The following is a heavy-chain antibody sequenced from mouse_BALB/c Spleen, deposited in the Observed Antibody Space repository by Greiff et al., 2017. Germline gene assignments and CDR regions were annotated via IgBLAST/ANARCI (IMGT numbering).Heavy chain of an antibody. D-gene: IGHD1-2*01. V-gene: IGHV1-18*01. CDR3: ATRTATHAMDY. CDR2: INPYNGGT. Sequence: VQLQQSGPEQVKPGASMKISCKVSGYSFSGYTMNWVKQSHGKNLEWIGLINPYNGGTRYNQKFKGKATLTVDKSSSTAYMEIHRLTYEDSAVYNSATRTATHAMDYWGQGTSVTVSS. J-gene: IGHJ4*01. CDR1: GYSFSGYT.